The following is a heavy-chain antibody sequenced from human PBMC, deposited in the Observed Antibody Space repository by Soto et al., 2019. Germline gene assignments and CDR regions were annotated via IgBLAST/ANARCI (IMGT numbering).Heavy chain of an antibody. D-gene: IGHD1-1*01. V-gene: IGHV3-30-3*01. J-gene: IGHJ6*02. CDR2: ISYDGSNK. CDR1: GFQFRSFW. CDR3: ARGNWNDDVGLDV. Sequence: GGSLRLSCATSGFQFRSFWMTWVRQAPGKGLEWVAVISYDGSNKYYADSVKGRFTISRDNSKNTLYLQMNSLRAEDTAVYYCARGNWNDDVGLDVWGQGTTVTVSS.